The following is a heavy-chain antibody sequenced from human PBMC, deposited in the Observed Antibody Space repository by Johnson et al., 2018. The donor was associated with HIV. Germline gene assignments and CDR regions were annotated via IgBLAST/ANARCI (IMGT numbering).Heavy chain of an antibody. CDR3: ARGQGGAIPHDAFDI. V-gene: IGHV3-64*01. CDR1: GFTFSSYA. Sequence: MQLVESGGGLVQPGGSLRLSCAASGFTFSSYAMHWVRQAPGKGLEYVSAISSNGGSTYYANSVKGRFTISRDNSKNTLYLQMGSLRAEDMAVYYWARGQGGAIPHDAFDIWGQGTMVTVSS. CDR2: ISSNGGST. D-gene: IGHD3-16*01. J-gene: IGHJ3*02.